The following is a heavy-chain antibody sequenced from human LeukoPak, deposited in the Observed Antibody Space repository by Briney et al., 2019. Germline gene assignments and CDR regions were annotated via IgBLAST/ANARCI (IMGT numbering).Heavy chain of an antibody. V-gene: IGHV1-46*01. CDR1: GYTFTSYY. CDR3: ARSAFPPLWFGELLFGGYFDY. J-gene: IGHJ4*02. D-gene: IGHD3-10*01. Sequence: ASVKVSCKASGYTFTSYYMHWVRQAPGQGLEWMGIINPSGGSTSYAQKFQGRVTMTRDTSTSTVYMELSSLRTEDTAVYYCARSAFPPLWFGELLFGGYFDYWGQGTLVTVSS. CDR2: INPSGGST.